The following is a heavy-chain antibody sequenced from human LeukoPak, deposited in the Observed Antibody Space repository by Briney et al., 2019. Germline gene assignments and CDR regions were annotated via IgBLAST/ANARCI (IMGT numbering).Heavy chain of an antibody. CDR2: INHSGST. CDR1: GGSFSGYY. Sequence: SETLSLTCAVYGGSFSGYYWSWIRQPPGKGLEWIGEINHSGSTNYNPSLKSRVIISVDTSKNQFSLKLSSVTAADTAVYYCARKGQGCSGGSCYSYFQHWGQGTLVTVSS. CDR3: ARKGQGCSGGSCYSYFQH. J-gene: IGHJ1*01. D-gene: IGHD2-15*01. V-gene: IGHV4-34*01.